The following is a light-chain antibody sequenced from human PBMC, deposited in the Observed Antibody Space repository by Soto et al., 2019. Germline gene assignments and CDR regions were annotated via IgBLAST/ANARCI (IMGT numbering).Light chain of an antibody. Sequence: QSALTQPASVSGSPGQSITIACTGTSSDVGGYNHVSWYQVHPGKAPRLVIYDVSIRPPAVSDRFSGSTSGNTASLTISGLQAEDEADYYCSSYTATRTVVFGGGTKPPS. CDR2: DVS. CDR3: SSYTATRTVV. J-gene: IGLJ3*02. V-gene: IGLV2-14*03. CDR1: SSDVGGYNH.